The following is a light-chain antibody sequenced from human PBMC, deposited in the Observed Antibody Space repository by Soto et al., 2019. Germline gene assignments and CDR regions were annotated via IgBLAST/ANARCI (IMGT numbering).Light chain of an antibody. CDR2: GAS. V-gene: IGKV3-20*01. CDR1: QIVSSN. CDR3: QQYGTSGT. J-gene: IGKJ1*01. Sequence: EIVMTQSPATLSVSPGERATLSCRASQIVSSNLAWYQQKXGQAPRLLIYGASNRATGIPDRFSGSGSGTEFTLTISRLEPEDFAVYYCQQYGTSGTFGQGTKVDIK.